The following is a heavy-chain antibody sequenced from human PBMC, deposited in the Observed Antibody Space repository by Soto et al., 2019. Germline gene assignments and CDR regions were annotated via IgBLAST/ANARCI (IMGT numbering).Heavy chain of an antibody. Sequence: GASVKVSCKVSGYTLTELSMHWVRQAPGKGLEWMGGFDPEDGETIYAQKFQGRVTMTEDTSTDTAYMELSSLRSEDTAVYYCAISYDSSGSLTLILSMDFDYWGQGTLVTVSS. J-gene: IGHJ4*02. CDR3: AISYDSSGSLTLILSMDFDY. V-gene: IGHV1-24*01. CDR2: FDPEDGET. D-gene: IGHD3-22*01. CDR1: GYTLTELS.